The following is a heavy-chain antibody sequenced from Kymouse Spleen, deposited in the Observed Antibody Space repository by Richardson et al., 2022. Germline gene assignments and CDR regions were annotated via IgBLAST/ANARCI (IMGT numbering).Heavy chain of an antibody. CDR2: INWNGGST. D-gene: IGHD3-10*01. CDR1: GFTFDDYG. Sequence: EVQLVESGGGVVRPGGSLRLSCAASGFTFDDYGMSWVRQAPGKGLEWVSGINWNGGSTGYADSVKGRFTISRDNAKNSLYLQMNSLRAEDTALYYCAREQYSSSYYYGSGSYYFDYWGQGTLVTVSS. J-gene: IGHJ4*02. CDR3: AREQYSSSYYYGSGSYYFDY. V-gene: IGHV3-20*d01.